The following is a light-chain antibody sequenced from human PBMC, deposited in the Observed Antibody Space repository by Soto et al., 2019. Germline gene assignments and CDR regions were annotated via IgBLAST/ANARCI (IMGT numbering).Light chain of an antibody. Sequence: QSALTQPPSASGSPGQSVAISCTGTASDIGGYTFVSWYQQHPGKSPKLLIYDFNKGPSGVPDRFSGSKSGNSASLTVSGLQAVDEADYYCSAHGGTNPYVFGTGTKLTVL. CDR2: DFN. J-gene: IGLJ1*01. V-gene: IGLV2-8*01. CDR1: ASDIGGYTF. CDR3: SAHGGTNPYV.